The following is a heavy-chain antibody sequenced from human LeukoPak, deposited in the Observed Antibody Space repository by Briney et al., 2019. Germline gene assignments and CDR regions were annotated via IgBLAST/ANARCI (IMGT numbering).Heavy chain of an antibody. V-gene: IGHV3-7*04. J-gene: IGHJ4*02. CDR2: IKQDGSEK. Sequence: GGSLRLSCAASGFTFSSYWMSWVRQAPGKGLEWVANIKQDGSEKYYVDSVKGRFTISRDNAKNSLYLQMNSLRAEDTAVYYCASERITMVRENIPTGFDYWGQGTLVTVSS. CDR1: GFTFSSYW. D-gene: IGHD3-10*01. CDR3: ASERITMVRENIPTGFDY.